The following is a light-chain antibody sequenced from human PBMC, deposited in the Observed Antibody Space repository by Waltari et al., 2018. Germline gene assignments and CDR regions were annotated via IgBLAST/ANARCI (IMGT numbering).Light chain of an antibody. J-gene: IGKJ1*01. Sequence: DIVMTQSPDSLAVSLGERATINCKSSQSVLYSSTNKNFLSWYQQKPGQPPKLLISWASTRESGVPDRFSGSGSGTDFTLTISSLQAEDVAVYYCQQYSSAPPWTFGQGTKVEIK. CDR3: QQYSSAPPWT. CDR1: QSVLYSSTNKNF. CDR2: WAS. V-gene: IGKV4-1*01.